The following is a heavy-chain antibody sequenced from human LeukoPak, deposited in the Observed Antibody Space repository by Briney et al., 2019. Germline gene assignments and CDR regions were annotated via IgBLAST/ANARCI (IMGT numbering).Heavy chain of an antibody. CDR2: IYHSGST. J-gene: IGHJ4*02. Sequence: SETLSLTCTVSGYSISSGYYWGWIRQPPGKGLEWIGSIYHSGSTYYNPSLKSRVTISVDTSKNRFSLKLSSVTAADTAVYYCARQRAATIFGVVIDHFDYWGQGTLVTVSS. CDR1: GYSISSGYY. CDR3: ARQRAATIFGVVIDHFDY. V-gene: IGHV4-38-2*02. D-gene: IGHD3-3*01.